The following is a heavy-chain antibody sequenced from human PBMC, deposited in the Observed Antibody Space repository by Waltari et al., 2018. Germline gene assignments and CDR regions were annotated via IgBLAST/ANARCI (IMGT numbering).Heavy chain of an antibody. D-gene: IGHD6-13*01. J-gene: IGHJ4*02. CDR2: INHSGST. V-gene: IGHV4-34*01. CDR3: ARRAAATPLDY. Sequence: QVQLQQWGAGLLKPSETLSLTRAVYGGSFSGYYWSWIRQPPGKGLEWIGEINHSGSTNYNPSLKSRVTISVDTSKNQFSLKLSSVTAADTAVYYCARRAAATPLDYWGQGTLVTVSS. CDR1: GGSFSGYY.